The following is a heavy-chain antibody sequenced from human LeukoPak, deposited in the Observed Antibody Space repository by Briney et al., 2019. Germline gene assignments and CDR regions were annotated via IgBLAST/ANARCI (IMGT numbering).Heavy chain of an antibody. V-gene: IGHV4-34*01. Sequence: SETLSLTCAVYGGSFSGHYWSWIRQPPGKGLEWIGEINHIGSTAYNPSLKSRVTVSEDTSKNQFSLKLTSVTATDTAVYYCARTPTALVRGGYYFDNWGQGTLITVSS. CDR3: ARTPTALVRGGYYFDN. CDR2: INHIGST. CDR1: GGSFSGHY. D-gene: IGHD6-6*01. J-gene: IGHJ4*02.